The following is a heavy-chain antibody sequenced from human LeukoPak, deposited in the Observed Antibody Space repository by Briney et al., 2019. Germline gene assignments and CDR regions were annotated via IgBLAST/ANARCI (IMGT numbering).Heavy chain of an antibody. CDR1: GFTFSSYW. CDR2: INSDGSST. V-gene: IGHV3-74*01. CDR3: ARDHSWSGYPDY. Sequence: GGSLRLSCAASGFTFSSYWMHWVRHAPGKGVVWVSRINSDGSSTNYADSVQGRFTISRDNAKNTLYLQMNSLRVEDTAVYYCARDHSWSGYPDYWGQGTQVTVSS. J-gene: IGHJ4*02. D-gene: IGHD3-3*01.